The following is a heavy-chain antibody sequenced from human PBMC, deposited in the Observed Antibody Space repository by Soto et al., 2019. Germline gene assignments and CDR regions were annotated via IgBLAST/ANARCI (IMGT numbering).Heavy chain of an antibody. CDR2: INHSGST. Sequence: SETLSLTCAVYGGSLRGYYWSWIRQPPGKGLEWIGEINHSGSTNYNPSLKSRVTISIDTSKNQFSLKLSSVTAADTAVYYCARGDFEFDYWGRGTLVTVSS. CDR3: ARGDFEFDY. V-gene: IGHV4-34*01. J-gene: IGHJ4*02. D-gene: IGHD2-21*02. CDR1: GGSLRGYY.